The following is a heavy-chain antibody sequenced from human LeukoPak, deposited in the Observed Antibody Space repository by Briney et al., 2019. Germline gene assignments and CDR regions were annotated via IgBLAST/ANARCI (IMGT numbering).Heavy chain of an antibody. Sequence: GGSLRLSCAASGFTVSSYSMGWVRQAPGKGLEWVSYIGSNAIYADSVRGRFTISRDNAKNSLYLQMDSLKGEDTAIYYCVTNWPVWWGQGTQVTVSS. V-gene: IGHV3-48*01. J-gene: IGHJ4*02. CDR1: GFTVSSYS. D-gene: IGHD3-16*01. CDR2: IGSNAI. CDR3: VTNWPVW.